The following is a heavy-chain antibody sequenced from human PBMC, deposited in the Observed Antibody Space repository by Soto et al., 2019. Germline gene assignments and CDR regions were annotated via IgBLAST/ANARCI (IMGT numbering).Heavy chain of an antibody. D-gene: IGHD6-19*01. Sequence: QVQLVESGGGEVQPGRSLRLSCAASGFSFSTTGMHWVRQAPGKGLEWVAMISHDGGAVHFADSVKGRFTISRDDSTNTLYLQMNSLRPEDTAVYYCAKDLYSSDWFNFFDSWGQGSLVTVSS. CDR3: AKDLYSSDWFNFFDS. J-gene: IGHJ5*01. CDR1: GFSFSTTG. CDR2: ISHDGGAV. V-gene: IGHV3-30*18.